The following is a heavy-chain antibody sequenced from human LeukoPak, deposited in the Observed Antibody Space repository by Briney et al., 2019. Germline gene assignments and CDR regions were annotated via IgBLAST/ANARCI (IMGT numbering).Heavy chain of an antibody. D-gene: IGHD6-19*01. Sequence: GASVKVSCKASGYTFTDYYLHWVRQAPGQGLEWMGWINPNSGVTNFAQKFQDRVTLTRDTSISTAYMDLSSLTSDDPAVYYCARVPSGWHFDYWGQGTLVIVSS. CDR1: GYTFTDYY. J-gene: IGHJ4*02. CDR2: INPNSGVT. V-gene: IGHV1-2*02. CDR3: ARVPSGWHFDY.